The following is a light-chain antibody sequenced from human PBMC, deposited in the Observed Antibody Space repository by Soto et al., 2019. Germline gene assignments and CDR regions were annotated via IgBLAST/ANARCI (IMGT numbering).Light chain of an antibody. V-gene: IGKV1-27*01. Sequence: DSQMSQSPSALSASVGDRVTITCRASQGICDNLAWYQQKPGGVPKLLIVAASALQSGVSSRSSGGGSGTDFTLTITNLQPEDVDTYYCHNYLSPPSWTFGQGTTVEIK. CDR3: HNYLSPPSWT. J-gene: IGKJ1*01. CDR2: AAS. CDR1: QGICDN.